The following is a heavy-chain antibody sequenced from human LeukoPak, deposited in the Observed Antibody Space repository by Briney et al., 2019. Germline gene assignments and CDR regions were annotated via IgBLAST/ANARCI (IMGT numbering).Heavy chain of an antibody. CDR1: GGSISSGSYY. J-gene: IGHJ4*02. CDR2: IYTSGST. CDR3: ARFTSLVDY. D-gene: IGHD2-2*01. Sequence: PSQTLSLTCTVSGGSISSGSYYWSWIRQPAGNGLEWIGRIYTSGSTNYNPSLKSRVTISVDTSKNQFSLKLSSVTAADTAVYYCARFTSLVDYWGQGTLVTVSS. V-gene: IGHV4-61*02.